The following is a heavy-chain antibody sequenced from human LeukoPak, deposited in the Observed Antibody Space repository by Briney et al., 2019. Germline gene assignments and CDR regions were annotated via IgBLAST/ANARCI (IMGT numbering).Heavy chain of an antibody. CDR3: ARDPDDLLSGGSYYDNGMDV. D-gene: IGHD3-3*01. J-gene: IGHJ6*02. CDR2: IIPILNIV. CDR1: GDIFSNYG. V-gene: IGHV1-69*04. Sequence: SVKVSCKASGDIFSNYGISWVRQAPGQGLEWMARIIPILNIVHYAQKFQGRLTITADKPTSTAYMELSSLTSEDTAVYYCARDPDDLLSGGSYYDNGMDVWGQGTTVTVSS.